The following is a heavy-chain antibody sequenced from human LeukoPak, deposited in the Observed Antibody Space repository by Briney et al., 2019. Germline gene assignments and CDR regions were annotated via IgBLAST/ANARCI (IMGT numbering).Heavy chain of an antibody. J-gene: IGHJ4*02. V-gene: IGHV1-3*01. CDR3: ARDLNTAGTIGTLDY. CDR2: INAGNGNT. Sequence: ASVKVSCKASGYTFTSYAMHWVRQAPGQRLEWMGWINAGNGNTKYSQKFQGRVTITRDTPASTAYMELSSLRSEDTAVYYCARDLNTAGTIGTLDYWGQGTLVTVSS. CDR1: GYTFTSYA. D-gene: IGHD5-18*01.